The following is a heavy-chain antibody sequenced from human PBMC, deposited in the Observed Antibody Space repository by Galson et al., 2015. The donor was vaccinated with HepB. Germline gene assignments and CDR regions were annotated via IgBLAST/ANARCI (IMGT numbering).Heavy chain of an antibody. CDR3: AKNSMRTVNTWDHDY. D-gene: IGHD4-17*01. V-gene: IGHV3-23*01. J-gene: IGHJ4*02. Sequence: SLRLSCAASGFTFSSYAMNWVRQAPGKGLEWVSAISGSGGSIYYADSVKGRFTISRDNSKNTLYLQMNSLRAEDTAVYYCAKNSMRTVNTWDHDYWGQGTLVTVSS. CDR1: GFTFSSYA. CDR2: ISGSGGSI.